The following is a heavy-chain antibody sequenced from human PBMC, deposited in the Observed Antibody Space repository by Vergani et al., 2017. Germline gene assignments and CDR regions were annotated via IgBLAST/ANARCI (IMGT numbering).Heavy chain of an antibody. V-gene: IGHV1-69*13. D-gene: IGHD3-22*01. CDR2: IIPIFGTA. Sequence: QVQLVQSGAEVKKPGSSVKVSCKASGGTFSSYAISWVRQAPGQGLEWMGRIIPIFGTANYAQTFQGRVTITADESTSTAYMELSSLRSEDTAVYYCARNPLYYYASSVVLGGNWFDPWGQGTLVTVSS. CDR1: GGTFSSYA. CDR3: ARNPLYYYASSVVLGGNWFDP. J-gene: IGHJ5*02.